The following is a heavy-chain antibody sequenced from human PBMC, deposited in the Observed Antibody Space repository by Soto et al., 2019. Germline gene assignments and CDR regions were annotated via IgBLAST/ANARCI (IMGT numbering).Heavy chain of an antibody. CDR2: ISYDGSNK. CDR3: ARDVVRGVITTQTDGYYYYGMDV. J-gene: IGHJ6*02. V-gene: IGHV3-30-3*01. Sequence: GGSLRLSCAASGFTFSSYAMHWVRQAPGKGLEWVAVISYDGSNKYYADSVKGRFTISRDNSKNTLYLQMNSLRAEDTAVYYCARDVVRGVITTQTDGYYYYGMDVWGQGTTVTVSS. CDR1: GFTFSSYA. D-gene: IGHD3-10*01.